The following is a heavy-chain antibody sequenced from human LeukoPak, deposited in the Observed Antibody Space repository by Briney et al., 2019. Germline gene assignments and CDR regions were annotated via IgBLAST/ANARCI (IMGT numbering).Heavy chain of an antibody. CDR2: ISSSSSYI. J-gene: IGHJ4*02. D-gene: IGHD6-19*01. CDR1: GFTFSSYS. V-gene: IGHV3-21*04. Sequence: GGSLRLSCAASGFTFSSYSMNWVRQAPGKGLEWVSSISSSSSYIYYADSVKGRFTISRDNAKNSLYLQMNSLRAEDTAVYYCAKDRIAVAGTCFDYWGQGTLVTVSS. CDR3: AKDRIAVAGTCFDY.